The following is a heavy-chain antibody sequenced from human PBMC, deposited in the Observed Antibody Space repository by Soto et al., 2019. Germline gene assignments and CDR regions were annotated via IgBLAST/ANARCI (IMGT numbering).Heavy chain of an antibody. CDR3: VKDPVRP. CDR1: GFTFIDTW. V-gene: IGHV3-64D*06. D-gene: IGHD3-10*01. Sequence: PGGSLRLSCAASGFTFIDTWMNWVRQAPGKGLEYVSAISSNGGSTYYADSVKGRFTISRDNSKNTLYLQMSSLRAEDTAVYYCVKDPVRPWGQGTLVTVSS. CDR2: ISSNGGST. J-gene: IGHJ5*02.